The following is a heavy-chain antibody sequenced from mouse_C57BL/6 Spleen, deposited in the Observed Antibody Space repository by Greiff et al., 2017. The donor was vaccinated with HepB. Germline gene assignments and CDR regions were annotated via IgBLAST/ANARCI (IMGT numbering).Heavy chain of an antibody. CDR3: ARTGLYYLDY. V-gene: IGHV1-52*01. D-gene: IGHD3-1*01. CDR1: GYTFTSYW. CDR2: IDPSDSET. J-gene: IGHJ2*01. Sequence: QVQLQQPGAELVRPGSSVKLSCKASGYTFTSYWMHWVKQRPIQGLEWIGNIDPSDSETHYNQKFKDKATLTVDKSSSTAYMQLSSLTSEDAAVYYCARTGLYYLDYWGQGTTLTVSS.